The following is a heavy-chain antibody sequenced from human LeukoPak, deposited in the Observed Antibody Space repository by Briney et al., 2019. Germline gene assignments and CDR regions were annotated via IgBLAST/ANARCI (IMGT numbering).Heavy chain of an antibody. V-gene: IGHV3-43*01. CDR1: GFTFDDYT. CDR3: AKGHIVGAITEFDY. D-gene: IGHD1-26*01. CDR2: ISRDGGST. Sequence: PGGSLRLSCAASGFTFDDYTMHWVRQTPGKGLEWVSLISRDGGSTYYADSVKGRFTISRDNSKNSLYLQMNSLRTEDTALYYCAKGHIVGAITEFDYWGQGTLVTVSS. J-gene: IGHJ4*02.